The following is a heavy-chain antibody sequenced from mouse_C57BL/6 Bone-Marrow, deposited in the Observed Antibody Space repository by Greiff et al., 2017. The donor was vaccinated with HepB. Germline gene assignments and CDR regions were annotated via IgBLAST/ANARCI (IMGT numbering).Heavy chain of an antibody. CDR2: IYPRSGNT. J-gene: IGHJ2*01. CDR3: ARITTVPSEDYVYY. CDR1: GYTFTSYG. V-gene: IGHV1-81*01. Sequence: QVQLQQSGAELARPGASVKLSCKASGYTFTSYGISWVQQRPGQGLEWIGEIYPRSGNTYYNEKFKGKATLTADKSSSTAYMELRSLTSEDSADYYGARITTVPSEDYVYYGCQGTTLTLSS. D-gene: IGHD1-1*01.